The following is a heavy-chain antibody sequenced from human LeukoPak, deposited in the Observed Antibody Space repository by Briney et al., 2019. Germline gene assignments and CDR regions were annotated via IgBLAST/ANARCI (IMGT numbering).Heavy chain of an antibody. Sequence: GRSPRLSCAASGFTFDDYAMHWVRHAPGKGLEWVSGISWNSGSIVYADSVKGRFTISRDNAKNSLYLQMNSLRAEDMALYYCAKGKESAVAGYYFDYWGQGTLVTVSS. D-gene: IGHD6-19*01. V-gene: IGHV3-9*03. J-gene: IGHJ4*02. CDR2: ISWNSGSI. CDR3: AKGKESAVAGYYFDY. CDR1: GFTFDDYA.